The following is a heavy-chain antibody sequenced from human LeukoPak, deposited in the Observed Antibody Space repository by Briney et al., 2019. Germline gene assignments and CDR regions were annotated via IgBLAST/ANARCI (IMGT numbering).Heavy chain of an antibody. J-gene: IGHJ2*01. V-gene: IGHV4-34*01. CDR3: ARGRRCSSTSCYTSPPYWYFDL. CDR1: GGSFSGYY. Sequence: SGTLSLTCAVYGGSFSGYYWSWIRQPPGKGLEWIGEMNDSGSTNYNPSLKSRVTISVDSSKNQFSLKLSSVTAADTAVYYCARGRRCSSTSCYTSPPYWYFDLWGRGTLVTVSS. D-gene: IGHD2-2*02. CDR2: MNDSGST.